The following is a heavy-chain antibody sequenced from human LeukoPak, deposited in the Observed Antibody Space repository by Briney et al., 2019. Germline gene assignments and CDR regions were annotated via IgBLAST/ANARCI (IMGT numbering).Heavy chain of an antibody. V-gene: IGHV4-39*07. CDR1: GGSISTSGYY. CDR3: ARLVIVGSNWFDP. D-gene: IGHD3-9*01. Sequence: SETLSLTCTVSGGSISTSGYYWVWVRQPPGEGLQWIGSINYSGTTYYNPSLKSRVTMAVDTSKNQFSLNLNSETAADTAVYYCARLVIVGSNWFDPWGQGTLVTVSS. CDR2: INYSGTT. J-gene: IGHJ5*02.